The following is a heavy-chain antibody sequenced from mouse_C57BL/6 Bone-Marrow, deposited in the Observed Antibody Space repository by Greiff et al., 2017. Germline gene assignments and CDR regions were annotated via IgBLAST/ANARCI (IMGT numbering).Heavy chain of an antibody. CDR3: TKRPTYYFDY. CDR1: GFNIKDDY. D-gene: IGHD1-1*01. V-gene: IGHV14-4*01. CDR2: IDPENGDT. Sequence: VQLLQSGAELVRPGASVKLSCTASGFNIKDDYMHWVKQRPEQGLEWIGWIDPENGDTEYASKFQGKATITADKSSNTAYLQLSSLTSEDTAVYYCTKRPTYYFDYWGQGTTLTVSS. J-gene: IGHJ2*01.